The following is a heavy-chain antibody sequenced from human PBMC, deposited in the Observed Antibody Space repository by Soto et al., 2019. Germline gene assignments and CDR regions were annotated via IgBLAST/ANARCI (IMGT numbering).Heavy chain of an antibody. CDR1: GYTFTSYA. CDR2: INAGNGNT. J-gene: IGHJ6*02. V-gene: IGHV1-3*01. D-gene: IGHD2-8*02. CDR3: AGGGVYSYYYGMDV. Sequence: ASVKVSCKASGYTFTSYAMHWVRQAPGQRLEWMGWINAGNGNTKYSQKFQGRVTITRDTSASTAYMELSSLRSEDTAVYYCAGGGVYSYYYGMDVWGQGTTVTVS.